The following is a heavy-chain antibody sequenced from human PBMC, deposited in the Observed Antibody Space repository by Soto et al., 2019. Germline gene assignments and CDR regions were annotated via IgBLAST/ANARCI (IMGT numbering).Heavy chain of an antibody. CDR2: IYHSGNT. CDR1: GGSISSYY. CDR3: ASISSSDYVSSDY. J-gene: IGHJ4*02. Sequence: PSETLSLTCTVSGGSISSYYWSWIRQAPGKGLEWIGYIYHSGNTNYNPSLKSRVTISVDTSKNQFSLKLSSVTAADTAVYYCASISSSDYVSSDYWGQGTLVTVSS. D-gene: IGHD6-6*01. V-gene: IGHV4-59*01.